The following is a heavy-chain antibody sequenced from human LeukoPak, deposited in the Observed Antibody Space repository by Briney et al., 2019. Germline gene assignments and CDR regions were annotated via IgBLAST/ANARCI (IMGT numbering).Heavy chain of an antibody. J-gene: IGHJ4*02. CDR1: GFTVSSSY. Sequence: GGSLRLSCAASGFTVSSSYMSWVRQAPGKGLEWVSVIYSGGSTFYADSVKGRFTISRDNSKNTLYLQMNSLRAEDTAVYYCARGTRYDSSGYYSQDLDYWGQGTLVTVSS. CDR2: IYSGGST. CDR3: ARGTRYDSSGYYSQDLDY. D-gene: IGHD3-22*01. V-gene: IGHV3-53*01.